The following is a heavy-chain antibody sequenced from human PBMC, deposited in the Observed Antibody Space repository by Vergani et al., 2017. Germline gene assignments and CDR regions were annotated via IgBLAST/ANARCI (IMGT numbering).Heavy chain of an antibody. D-gene: IGHD2-21*01. CDR3: AAHTYCGDDCLDAFDI. CDR2: IVVGSGNT. CDR1: GFTFTTSA. J-gene: IGHJ3*02. V-gene: IGHV1-58*02. Sequence: QMQLVQSGPEVKKPGTSVKVSCKTSGFTFTTSAMQWVRQARGQRLEWIGWIVVGSGNTNYAQKLQERVTITRDMSTSTAYMALSSLRSEDTAVYYCAAHTYCGDDCLDAFDIWGQGTMVTVSS.